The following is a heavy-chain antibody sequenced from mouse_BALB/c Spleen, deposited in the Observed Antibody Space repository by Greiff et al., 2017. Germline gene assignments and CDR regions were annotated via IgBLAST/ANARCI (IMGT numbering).Heavy chain of an antibody. CDR2: INSNGGST. CDR3: ARDDGNYAWFAY. CDR1: GFTFSSYG. D-gene: IGHD2-1*01. Sequence: DVKLVESGGGLVQPGGSLKLSCAASGFTFSSYGMSWVRQTPDKRLELVATINSNGGSTYYPDSVKGRFTISRDNAKNTLYLQMSSLKSEDTAMYYCARDDGNYAWFAYWGQGTLVTVSA. J-gene: IGHJ3*01. V-gene: IGHV5-6-3*01.